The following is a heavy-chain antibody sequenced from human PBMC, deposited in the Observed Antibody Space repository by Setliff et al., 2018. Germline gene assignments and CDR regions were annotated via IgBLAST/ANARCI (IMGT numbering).Heavy chain of an antibody. CDR2: IKEDGSEK. V-gene: IGHV3-7*01. Sequence: GGSLRLSCVASGFTFSRYWMTWVRQAPGKGLEWVANIKEDGSEKYYVDSVKGRFTMSRDNAKNSLYLQMNSLRAEDTAVYYCARAFGSGWFWGQGTLVTVSS. CDR1: GFTFSRYW. J-gene: IGHJ4*02. CDR3: ARAFGSGWF. D-gene: IGHD6-19*01.